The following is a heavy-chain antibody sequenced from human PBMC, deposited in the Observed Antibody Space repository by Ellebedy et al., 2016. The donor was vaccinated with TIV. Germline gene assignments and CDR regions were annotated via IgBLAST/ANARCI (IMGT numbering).Heavy chain of an antibody. J-gene: IGHJ4*02. CDR3: VKEYGPPSLFDY. Sequence: GESLKISCAASGFTFSDYWMHWVRQVPGKGLAWVSRVDSDGSSTSIADSVRGRFTISRDNSKNTLYLQMSSLRPEDTAVYYCVKEYGPPSLFDYWGQGTLVTVSS. D-gene: IGHD2/OR15-2a*01. CDR2: VDSDGSST. CDR1: GFTFSDYW. V-gene: IGHV3-74*01.